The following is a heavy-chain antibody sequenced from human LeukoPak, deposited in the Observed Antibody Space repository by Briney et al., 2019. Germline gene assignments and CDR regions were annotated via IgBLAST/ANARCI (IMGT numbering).Heavy chain of an antibody. J-gene: IGHJ4*02. CDR2: ISSGGDDI. CDR3: ARDAGGQLLASPFDY. D-gene: IGHD6-13*01. Sequence: AGGSLRLSCAASGFTFSPYSMTWVRQAPGKGLEWVSSISSGGDDIYYSDLVKGRFTISRDSAKNSLFLQMSNLRADDTAVYYCARDAGGQLLASPFDYWGLGTLVTVSS. CDR1: GFTFSPYS. V-gene: IGHV3-21*01.